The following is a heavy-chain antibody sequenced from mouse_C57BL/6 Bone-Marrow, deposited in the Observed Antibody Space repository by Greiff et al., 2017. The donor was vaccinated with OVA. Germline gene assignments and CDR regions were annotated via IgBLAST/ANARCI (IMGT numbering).Heavy chain of an antibody. D-gene: IGHD2-1*01. CDR1: AYEFPSHD. CDR3: ARRAYGNFYWYFDV. V-gene: IGHV5-2*03. J-gene: IGHJ1*03. CDR2: INSDGGST. Sequence: EVMLVESGGGLVQPGESLKLSCESNAYEFPSHDMSWVRKTPEKRLELVAAINSDGGSTYYPDTMERRFIISRDNTKKTLYLQMSSLRSEDTALYYCARRAYGNFYWYFDVWGTGTTVTVSS.